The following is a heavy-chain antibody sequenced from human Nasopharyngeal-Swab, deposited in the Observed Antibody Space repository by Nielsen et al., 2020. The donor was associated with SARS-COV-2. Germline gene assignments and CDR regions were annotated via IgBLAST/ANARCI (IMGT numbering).Heavy chain of an antibody. V-gene: IGHV3-30*03. J-gene: IGHJ6*03. CDR1: GFTFSSYG. CDR2: ISYDGSNK. Sequence: GESLKISCAASGFTFSSYGMHWVRQAPGKGLEWVAVISYDGSNKYYADSVKGRFTISRDNAKNSLYLQMNSLRAEDTAVYYCARDRPDYDFWSGYSSYYYYYMDVWGKGTTVTVSS. D-gene: IGHD3-3*01. CDR3: ARDRPDYDFWSGYSSYYYYYMDV.